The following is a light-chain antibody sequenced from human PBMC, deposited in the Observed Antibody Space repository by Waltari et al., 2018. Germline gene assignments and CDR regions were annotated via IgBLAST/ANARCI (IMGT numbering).Light chain of an antibody. Sequence: EVVLTQSPGTLSLSPGERAILSCRASTRVSSTYLAWYHQKPGQAPKLLIYGASTRATGIPDRFSGSGSGTDFTLTISRLEPEDFAVYYCQHYGASSWTFGQGTKVEIK. CDR3: QHYGASSWT. CDR1: TRVSSTY. J-gene: IGKJ1*01. CDR2: GAS. V-gene: IGKV3-20*01.